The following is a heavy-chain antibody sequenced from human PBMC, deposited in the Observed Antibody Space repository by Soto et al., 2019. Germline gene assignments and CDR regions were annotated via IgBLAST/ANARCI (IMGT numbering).Heavy chain of an antibody. CDR2: IIPILGIA. V-gene: IGHV1-69*02. J-gene: IGHJ6*03. CDR3: ARARYCSGGSCYNDYYYYMDV. Sequence: SVKVSCKASGGTFSSYTISWVRQAPGQGLEWMGRIIPILGIANYAQKFQGRVTITADKSTSTAYMELSSLRSEDTAVYYCARARYCSGGSCYNDYYYYMDVWGKGTTVTVSS. CDR1: GGTFSSYT. D-gene: IGHD2-15*01.